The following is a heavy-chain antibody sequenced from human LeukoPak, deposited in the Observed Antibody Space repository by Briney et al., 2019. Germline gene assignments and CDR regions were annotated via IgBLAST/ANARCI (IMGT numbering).Heavy chain of an antibody. D-gene: IGHD1-26*01. CDR1: GFTVSSNY. V-gene: IGHV3-23*01. Sequence: GGSLRLSCAASGFTVSSNYMSWVRQAPGKGLEWVSAISGSGGSTYYADSVKGRFTISRDNSKNTLYLQMNSLRAEDTAVYYCAKVSGSYIRDYFGYWGQGTLVTVSS. CDR3: AKVSGSYIRDYFGY. J-gene: IGHJ4*02. CDR2: ISGSGGST.